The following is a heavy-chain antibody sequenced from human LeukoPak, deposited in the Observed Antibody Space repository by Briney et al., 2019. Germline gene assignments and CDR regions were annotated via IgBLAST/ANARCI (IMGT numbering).Heavy chain of an antibody. CDR3: ARGVGSSWFDP. Sequence: GASVKVSCKASRYTFTSYYIHWVRQAPGQGLEWMGWINPNRGGTIYAQKFQGRVTMTRDTSISTAYMELSSLISDDTAVYFCARGVGSSWFDPWGQGTLVTVSS. J-gene: IGHJ5*02. D-gene: IGHD1-26*01. V-gene: IGHV1-2*02. CDR2: INPNRGGT. CDR1: RYTFTSYY.